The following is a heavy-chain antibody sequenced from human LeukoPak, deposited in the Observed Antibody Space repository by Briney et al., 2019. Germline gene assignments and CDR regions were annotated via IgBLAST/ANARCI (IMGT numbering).Heavy chain of an antibody. CDR2: ISPDGGNT. CDR1: GFTFSSYA. V-gene: IGHV3-64D*06. CDR3: VPKGTEGY. J-gene: IGHJ4*02. Sequence: HPGGSLRLSCSASGFTFSSYAMHWVRQAPGKGLEYVSGISPDGGNTYYADSVKGRFSISRDNSKNTLYLQMSSLRPEDTAVYYCVPKGTEGYWGQGTLVTVSS.